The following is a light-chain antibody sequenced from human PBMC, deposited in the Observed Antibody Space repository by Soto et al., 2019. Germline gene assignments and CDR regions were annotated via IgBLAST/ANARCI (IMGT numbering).Light chain of an antibody. Sequence: EIVLTQSPGTLSLSPGERATLSCRASQSVSSSYLAWYQQKPGQAPRLLIYGASSRATGIPDRFSGSGSETDFTLTISRLEPEDVAVYYCQQYGSSLLTFGGGTKVEIK. J-gene: IGKJ4*01. CDR3: QQYGSSLLT. CDR1: QSVSSSY. CDR2: GAS. V-gene: IGKV3-20*01.